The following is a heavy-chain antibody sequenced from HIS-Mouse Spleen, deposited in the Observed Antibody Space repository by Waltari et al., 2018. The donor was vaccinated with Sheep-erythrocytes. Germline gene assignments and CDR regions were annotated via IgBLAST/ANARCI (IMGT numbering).Heavy chain of an antibody. CDR2: ISYDGSNK. V-gene: IGHV3-30-3*01. CDR3: ARGAFDI. J-gene: IGHJ3*02. Sequence: QVQLVESGGGVVQPGRSLRLSCAASGFTFSSYAMHWVHQAPGKGLEWVAIISYDGSNKYYADSVKGRFTISRDNSKNTLYLQMNSLRAEDTAVYYCARGAFDIWGQGTMVTVSS. CDR1: GFTFSSYA.